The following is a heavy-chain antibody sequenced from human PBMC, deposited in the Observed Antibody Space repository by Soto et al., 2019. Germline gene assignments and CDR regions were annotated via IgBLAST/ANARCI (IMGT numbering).Heavy chain of an antibody. CDR1: GASVNSNY. J-gene: IGHJ4*02. Sequence: QAQLHESGPGLVKPSETLSLSCTVSGASVNSNYCSWIRQSPGKGLEWIGYIDHRGPTNYKPSLTSRVTISSDKPKNQFSLRLSSVDAVDTAVYYCATGGGWLPDTWGQGTLVTVSS. CDR3: ATGGGWLPDT. V-gene: IGHV4-59*02. D-gene: IGHD5-12*01. CDR2: IDHRGPT.